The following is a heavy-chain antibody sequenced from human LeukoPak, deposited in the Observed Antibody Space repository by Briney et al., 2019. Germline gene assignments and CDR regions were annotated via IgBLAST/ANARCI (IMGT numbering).Heavy chain of an antibody. J-gene: IGHJ4*02. V-gene: IGHV1-18*01. D-gene: IGHD3-16*02. CDR1: GYTFTSYG. Sequence: ASVKVSCKASGYTFTSYGISWVRQAPGQGLEWMGWISAYNGDTNYAQKLQGRVTMTTDTSTSTAYMELRSLRSDDTAVYYCARGAITFGGVIVIGDYWGQGTLVTVSS. CDR3: ARGAITFGGVIVIGDY. CDR2: ISAYNGDT.